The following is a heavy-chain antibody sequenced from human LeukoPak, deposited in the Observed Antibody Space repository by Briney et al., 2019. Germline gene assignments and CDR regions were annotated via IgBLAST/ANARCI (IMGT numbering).Heavy chain of an antibody. CDR2: VYSHGST. J-gene: IGHJ5*02. D-gene: IGHD2-8*01. V-gene: IGHV4-39*01. CDR1: GDSITSDNYY. CDR3: ARRKYGVGYDP. Sequence: SETLSLTCTVSGDSITSDNYYWGWIRQPPGKGLKWIGNVYSHGSTFYSPSLKGRVTMSVDASKNQFSLRLSSLSAADTAVYYCARRKYGVGYDPWGQGTLVTVSS.